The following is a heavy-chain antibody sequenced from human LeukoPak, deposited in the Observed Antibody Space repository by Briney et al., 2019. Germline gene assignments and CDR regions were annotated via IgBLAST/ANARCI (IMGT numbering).Heavy chain of an antibody. CDR3: ARQGGSYLNY. V-gene: IGHV4-39*01. CDR1: GGSISSSSYY. D-gene: IGHD1-26*01. CDR2: IYHSGST. J-gene: IGHJ4*02. Sequence: PSETLSLTCTVSGGSISSSSYYWGWIRQPPGKGLEWIASIYHSGSTYYNPSLKSRVTISVDTSKNQFSLKLSSVTAADTAVYYCARQGGSYLNYWGQGTLVTVSS.